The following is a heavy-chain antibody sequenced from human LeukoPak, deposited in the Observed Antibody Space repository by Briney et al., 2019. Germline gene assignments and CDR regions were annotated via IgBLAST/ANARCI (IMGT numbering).Heavy chain of an antibody. CDR1: GGSISSYY. D-gene: IGHD6-19*01. CDR3: ARSYTWGSGWLTYFDY. V-gene: IGHV4-4*07. CDR2: IYTSGST. J-gene: IGHJ4*02. Sequence: SETLSLTCTVSGGSISSYYWSWIRQPAGKGLEWIGRIYTSGSTNYNPSLKSRVTMSVDTSKNQFSLKLSSVIAADTAVYYCARSYTWGSGWLTYFDYWGQGTLVTVSS.